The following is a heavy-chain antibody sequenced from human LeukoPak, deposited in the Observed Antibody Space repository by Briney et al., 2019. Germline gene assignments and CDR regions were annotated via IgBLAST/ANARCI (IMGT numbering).Heavy chain of an antibody. J-gene: IGHJ4*02. Sequence: PGGSLRLSCAASGFTFSSYSMNWVRQAPGKGLEWVSSISSSSSYIYYADSVKGRFTISRDNAKNSLYLQMNSLRAEDTAVYYCARPLSSIHFGYYYDSSGYEDYYFDYWGQGTLVTVSS. V-gene: IGHV3-21*01. CDR1: GFTFSSYS. D-gene: IGHD3-22*01. CDR2: ISSSSSYI. CDR3: ARPLSSIHFGYYYDSSGYEDYYFDY.